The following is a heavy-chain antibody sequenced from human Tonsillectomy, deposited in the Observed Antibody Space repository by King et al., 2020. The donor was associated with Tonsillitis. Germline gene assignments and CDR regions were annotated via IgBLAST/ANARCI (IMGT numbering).Heavy chain of an antibody. J-gene: IGHJ4*02. CDR2: IDWDDNK. CDR3: ARSTIMDSDLDY. CDR1: GFSLSTRGMR. V-gene: IGHV2-70*04. D-gene: IGHD2-21*02. Sequence: TLKESGPALVKPPQTLTLTCTFSGFSLSTRGMRVGWIRQPPGKALEWLARIDWDDNKFYNASLKTRLTISRVTSKNQVVLTMTNMNPVDTATYYCARSTIMDSDLDYWGQGTLVTVSS.